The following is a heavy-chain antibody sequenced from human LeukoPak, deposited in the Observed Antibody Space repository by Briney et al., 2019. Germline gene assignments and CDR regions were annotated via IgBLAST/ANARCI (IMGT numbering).Heavy chain of an antibody. D-gene: IGHD3-3*01. CDR1: GFTFSSYA. CDR3: AKGIDFWSGYTS. V-gene: IGHV3-23*01. Sequence: GALRLSCAASGFTFSSYAMSWVRQAPGKGLEWVSAISGSGGSTYYADSVKGRFTISRDNSKNTLYLQMNSLRAEDTAVYYCAKGIDFWSGYTSWGQGTLVTVSS. CDR2: ISGSGGST. J-gene: IGHJ5*02.